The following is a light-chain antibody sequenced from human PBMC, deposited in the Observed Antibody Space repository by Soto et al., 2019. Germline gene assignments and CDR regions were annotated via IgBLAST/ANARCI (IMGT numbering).Light chain of an antibody. Sequence: DIQMTQSPSSLSASVGDRVTITCRASQSIRSYLNWDQQKPGKAPKLLIYAASSLQSGVPSRFSGSGSGTDCTLTISSLQPEDFATYSCQQSYSTPLTFDGGTKVEIK. V-gene: IGKV1-39*01. CDR2: AAS. CDR1: QSIRSY. CDR3: QQSYSTPLT. J-gene: IGKJ4*01.